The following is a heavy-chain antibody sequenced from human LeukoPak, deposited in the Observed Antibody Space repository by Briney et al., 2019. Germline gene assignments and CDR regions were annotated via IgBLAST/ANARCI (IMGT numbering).Heavy chain of an antibody. CDR1: GFTFSSYS. CDR2: ISSSSSYI. CDR3: ARDRYYYYYMDV. J-gene: IGHJ6*03. V-gene: IGHV3-21*01. Sequence: GGSLRLSCAASGFTFSSYSMNWVRQAPGKGLEWVSSISSSSSYIYYADSVKGRFTISRDNAKNSPYLQMNSLRAEDTAVYYCARDRYYYYYMDVWGKGTTVTVSS.